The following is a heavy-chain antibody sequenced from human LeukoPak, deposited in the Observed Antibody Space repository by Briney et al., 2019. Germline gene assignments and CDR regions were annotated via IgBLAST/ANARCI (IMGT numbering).Heavy chain of an antibody. CDR3: AKDSQAAAGTGGIDY. D-gene: IGHD6-13*01. Sequence: QPGGSLRLSCAASGFTFDDYAMHWVRQAPGKGLEWVSGISWNSGSIGYADSVKGRFTISRDNAKNSLYLQMNSLRAEDTALYYCAKDSQAAAGTGGIDYWGQGTLVTVSS. CDR2: ISWNSGSI. CDR1: GFTFDDYA. J-gene: IGHJ4*02. V-gene: IGHV3-9*01.